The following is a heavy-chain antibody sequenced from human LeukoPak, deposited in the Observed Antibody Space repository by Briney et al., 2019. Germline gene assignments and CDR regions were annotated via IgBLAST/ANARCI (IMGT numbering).Heavy chain of an antibody. D-gene: IGHD2-15*01. CDR3: ARETCSGGSCYSGYYYGMDV. CDR2: IIPILGIA. V-gene: IGHV1-69*04. J-gene: IGHJ6*02. Sequence: GASVKVSCKASGYTFTSYAMHWVRQAPGQGLEWMGRIIPILGIANYAQKFQGRVTITADKSTSTAYMELSSLRSEDTAVYYCARETCSGGSCYSGYYYGMDVWGQGTTVTVSS. CDR1: GYTFTSYA.